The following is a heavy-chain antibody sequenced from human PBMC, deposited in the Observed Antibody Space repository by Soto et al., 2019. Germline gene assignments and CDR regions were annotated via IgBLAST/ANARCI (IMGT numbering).Heavy chain of an antibody. V-gene: IGHV4-4*07. CDR2: VYSSGTT. Sequence: SETLSLTCSVSGGSINSYWWSWIRQPAGKGLEWIGRVYSSGTTDYNPSLNSRATLSLETSKNQFPLKLSSVTDADTAVYYCARDIGSYAYGEGYWGQGIQVTVSS. CDR1: GGSINSYW. D-gene: IGHD3-10*01. CDR3: ARDIGSYAYGEGY. J-gene: IGHJ4*02.